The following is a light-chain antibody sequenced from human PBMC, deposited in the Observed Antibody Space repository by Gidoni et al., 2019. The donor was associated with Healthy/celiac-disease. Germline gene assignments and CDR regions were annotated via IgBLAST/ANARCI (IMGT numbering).Light chain of an antibody. CDR2: WAS. J-gene: IGKJ3*01. Sequence: DIVMTQSPDSLAVSLGERATINCKSSQSVLYSSNNKNYLAWYQQKPGQPPKLLIYWASTRESGVPDRFSGSGSGTDFTLTISSLQAEDVAVYYWQKYYSTPPFTFGPGTKVEIK. CDR3: QKYYSTPPFT. CDR1: QSVLYSSNNKNY. V-gene: IGKV4-1*01.